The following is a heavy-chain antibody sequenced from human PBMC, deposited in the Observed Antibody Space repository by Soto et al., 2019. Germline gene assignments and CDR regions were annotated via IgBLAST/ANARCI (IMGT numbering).Heavy chain of an antibody. D-gene: IGHD2-2*01. J-gene: IGHJ2*01. Sequence: GGSLRLSCAASGFTFSSYEMNWVRQAPGKGLEWVSYISSSGSTIYYADSVKGRFTISRDNAKNSLYLQMNSLRAEDTAVYYCAREYQLLTLWYFDLWGRGTLVTVSS. CDR2: ISSSGSTI. CDR3: AREYQLLTLWYFDL. CDR1: GFTFSSYE. V-gene: IGHV3-48*03.